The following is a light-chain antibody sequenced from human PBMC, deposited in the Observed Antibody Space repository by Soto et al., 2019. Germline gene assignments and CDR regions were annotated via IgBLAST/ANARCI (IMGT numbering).Light chain of an antibody. V-gene: IGKV1-5*03. J-gene: IGKJ1*01. CDR2: KAS. CDR3: QHYNSYSEA. CDR1: QTISSW. Sequence: DIQVTQSPSTLSGSVGDRVTITCRASQTISSWLAWYQQKPGKAPKLLIYKASTLKSGVPSRFSGSGSGTEFTLTISSLQPADFATYYCQHYNSYSEAFGQGTKVDI.